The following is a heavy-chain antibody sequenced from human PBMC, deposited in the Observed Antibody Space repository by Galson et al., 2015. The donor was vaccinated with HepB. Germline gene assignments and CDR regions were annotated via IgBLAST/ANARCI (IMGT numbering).Heavy chain of an antibody. CDR2: IYYSGST. V-gene: IGHV4-39*07. CDR3: ARASYLWGSGWYYFDY. CDR1: GGSISSSSYY. Sequence: TCTVSGGSISSSSYYWGWIRQPPGKGLEWIGSIYYSGSTYYNPSLKSRVTISVVTSKNQFSLKLSSVTAADTAVYYCARASYLWGSGWYYFDYWGQGTLVTVSS. D-gene: IGHD6-19*01. J-gene: IGHJ4*02.